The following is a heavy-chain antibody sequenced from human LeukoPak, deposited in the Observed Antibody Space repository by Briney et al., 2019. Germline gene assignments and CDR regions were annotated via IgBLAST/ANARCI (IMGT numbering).Heavy chain of an antibody. J-gene: IGHJ4*02. D-gene: IGHD5-18*01. Sequence: GASLKISCKASGYSFTGFWIGWVRQMPGKGLEWMGIIYPYDSETRYSPSFQGRVTISADKSSSTAYLQWSSLKASDTAMYYCARHIGYSAWNPDYWGQGTLVTVSS. V-gene: IGHV5-51*01. CDR1: GYSFTGFW. CDR3: ARHIGYSAWNPDY. CDR2: IYPYDSET.